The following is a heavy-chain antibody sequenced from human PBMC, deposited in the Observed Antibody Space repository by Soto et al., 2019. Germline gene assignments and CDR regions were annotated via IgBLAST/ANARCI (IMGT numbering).Heavy chain of an antibody. V-gene: IGHV3-15*07. J-gene: IGHJ6*02. Sequence: EVQLVESGGGLVKPGGSLRLSCAASGFTFSNAWMNWVRQAPGKGLEWVGRIKSKTDGGTTDHAAPVKVRFTISRDDSKNTLDLQMNSRKTEDTAVYYCTTAPQPPWIQLCLSGYYYYGMDVWGHGTTVTVSS. CDR2: IKSKTDGGTT. CDR1: GFTFSNAW. D-gene: IGHD5-18*01. CDR3: TTAPQPPWIQLCLSGYYYYGMDV.